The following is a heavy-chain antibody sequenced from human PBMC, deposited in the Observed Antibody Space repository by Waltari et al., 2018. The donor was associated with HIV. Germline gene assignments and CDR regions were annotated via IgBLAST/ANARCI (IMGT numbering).Heavy chain of an antibody. V-gene: IGHV1-2*02. J-gene: IGHJ4*02. CDR2: IDPNNGAT. CDR3: ARQYSGFDYRYVAY. Sequence: QVQLVQSGPEVKKPGASVKVSCGASTYLFTISFIHWVRQAPGKVLEWMGYIDPNNGATNYAPKFQGRVTMTRDTSIKTAYMELSGLTSDDTAVYYCARQYSGFDYRYVAYWGQGTLVTVSS. CDR1: TYLFTISF. D-gene: IGHD5-12*01.